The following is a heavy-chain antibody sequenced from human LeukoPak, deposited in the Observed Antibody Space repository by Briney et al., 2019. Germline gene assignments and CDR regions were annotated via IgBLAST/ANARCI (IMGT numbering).Heavy chain of an antibody. CDR1: GGSIKSHY. Sequence: SETQSLTCTVSGGSIKSHYWSWIRQTPGKGLEWIGCIYESGSTYHNPPLKSRVTIAVAMSKNQFPLKVSSVTAADTAVYYCARGGSSWSYAMDVWGQGTTVTVSS. V-gene: IGHV4-59*11. J-gene: IGHJ6*02. CDR3: ARGGSSWSYAMDV. CDR2: IYESGST. D-gene: IGHD6-13*01.